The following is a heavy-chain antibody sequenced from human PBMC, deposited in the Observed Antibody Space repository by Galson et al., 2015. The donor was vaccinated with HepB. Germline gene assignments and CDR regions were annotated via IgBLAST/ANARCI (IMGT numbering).Heavy chain of an antibody. D-gene: IGHD2-2*01. CDR3: ARAYCSSTSCYDY. V-gene: IGHV4-31*03. Sequence: TLSLTCTVSGGSISSGGYYWSWIRQHPGKGLEWIGYIYYSGSTYYNPSLKSRVTISVDTSKNQFSLKLSSVTAADTAVYYCARAYCSSTSCYDYWGQGTLVTVSS. CDR1: GGSISSGGYY. J-gene: IGHJ4*02. CDR2: IYYSGST.